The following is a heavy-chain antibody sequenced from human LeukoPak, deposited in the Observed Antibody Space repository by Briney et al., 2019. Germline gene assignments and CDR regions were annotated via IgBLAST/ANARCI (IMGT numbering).Heavy chain of an antibody. Sequence: PGGSLRLSCAASGFTFSSYGMNWVRQAPGKGLEWVSYISSSSSTIYYADSVKGRFTISRDNAKNSLYLQMNSLRAEDTAVYYCAKSRWIQLEYFDYWGQGTLVTVSS. D-gene: IGHD5-18*01. V-gene: IGHV3-48*04. CDR2: ISSSSSTI. J-gene: IGHJ4*02. CDR3: AKSRWIQLEYFDY. CDR1: GFTFSSYG.